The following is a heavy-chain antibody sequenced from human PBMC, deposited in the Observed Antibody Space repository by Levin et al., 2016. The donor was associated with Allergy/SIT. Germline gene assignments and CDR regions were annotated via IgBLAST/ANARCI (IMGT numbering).Heavy chain of an antibody. CDR1: GFTVSSNY. CDR3: ASPIVVVPAAMARGYYGMDV. J-gene: IGHJ6*02. D-gene: IGHD2-2*01. V-gene: IGHV3-53*04. Sequence: GGSLRLSCAASGFTVSSNYMSWVRQAPGKGLEWVSVIYSGGSTYYADSVKGRFTISRHNSKNTLYLQMNSLRAEDTAVYYCASPIVVVPAAMARGYYGMDVWGQGTTVTVSS. CDR2: IYSGGST.